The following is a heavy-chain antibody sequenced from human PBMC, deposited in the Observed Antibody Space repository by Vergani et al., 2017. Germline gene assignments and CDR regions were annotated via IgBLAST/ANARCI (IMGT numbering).Heavy chain of an antibody. CDR2: ISWDGGST. J-gene: IGHJ6*02. Sequence: EVQLVESGGVVVQPGGSLRLSCAASGFTFDDYAMHWVRQAPGKGLEWVSLISWDGGSTYYADSVKGRFTISRDNSKNSLYLQMNSLRAEDTALYYCAKDKGCSSTSCYGLTYYYYGMDVWGQGTTVTVSS. V-gene: IGHV3-43D*03. CDR3: AKDKGCSSTSCYGLTYYYYGMDV. D-gene: IGHD2-2*01. CDR1: GFTFDDYA.